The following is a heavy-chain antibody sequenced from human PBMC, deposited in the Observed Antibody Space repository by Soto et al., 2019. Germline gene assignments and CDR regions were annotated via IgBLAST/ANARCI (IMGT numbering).Heavy chain of an antibody. CDR1: GYTFTSYG. CDR2: ISANNGNT. CDR3: ARDRPELPFDY. Sequence: ASVKVSCKASGYTFTSYGMNWVRQAPGQGLEWMGWISANNGNTNYAQKIQGRVTMTRDTSTSTVYMEPSSLRSEDTAVYYCARDRPELPFDYWGQGTLVTVSS. D-gene: IGHD1-26*01. V-gene: IGHV1-18*01. J-gene: IGHJ4*01.